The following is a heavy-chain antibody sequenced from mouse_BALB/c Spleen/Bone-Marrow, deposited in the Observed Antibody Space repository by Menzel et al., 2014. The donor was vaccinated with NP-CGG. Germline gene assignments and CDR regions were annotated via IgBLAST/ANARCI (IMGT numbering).Heavy chain of an antibody. V-gene: IGHV5-4*02. J-gene: IGHJ3*01. CDR2: ISDGGSYT. CDR1: GFTFGDYY. Sequence: EVHLVESGGGLVKPGGSLKLSCAASGFTFGDYYMYWVRQTPEKRLEWVATISDGGSYTYYPDSVKGRFTISRDNAKNNLYLQMSSLKSEDTAMYYCARDGNYAYWGQGTLVTVSA. CDR3: ARDGNYAY. D-gene: IGHD2-1*01.